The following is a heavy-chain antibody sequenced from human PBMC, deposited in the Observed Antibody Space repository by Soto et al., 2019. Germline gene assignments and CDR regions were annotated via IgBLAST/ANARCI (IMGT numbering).Heavy chain of an antibody. CDR1: GCTLSRYF. Sequence: GGALRLSCAPSGCTLSRYFMYWVRQAPGKGLEYVSAISSNGGSTYYANSVKGRFTISRDNSKNTLYLQMGSLRAEDMAVYYCARATGYYDFWSGPSGAFDIWGQGTMVTVSS. V-gene: IGHV3-64*01. CDR3: ARATGYYDFWSGPSGAFDI. D-gene: IGHD3-3*01. CDR2: ISSNGGST. J-gene: IGHJ3*02.